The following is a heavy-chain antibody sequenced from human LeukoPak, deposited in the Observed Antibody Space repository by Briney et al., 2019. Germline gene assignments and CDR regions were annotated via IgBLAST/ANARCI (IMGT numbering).Heavy chain of an antibody. CDR1: GGSISSSNW. CDR2: INHSGST. CDR3: ARGHYYYGSGSYYNVALRYYYYMDV. D-gene: IGHD3-10*01. Sequence: SETLSLTCAVSGGSISSSNWWSWVRQPPGKGLEWIGEINHSGSTNYNPSLKSRVTISVDTSKNQFSLKLSSVTAADTAVYYCARGHYYYGSGSYYNVALRYYYYMDVWGKGTTVTISS. J-gene: IGHJ6*03. V-gene: IGHV4-4*02.